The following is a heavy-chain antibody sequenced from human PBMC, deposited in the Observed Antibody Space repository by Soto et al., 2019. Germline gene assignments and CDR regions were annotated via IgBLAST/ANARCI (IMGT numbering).Heavy chain of an antibody. D-gene: IGHD3-22*01. V-gene: IGHV4-34*01. Sequence: SETLSLTCTVSGGSISGYYWSWLRQPPGKGLEWIGEIYHSGSTNYNPSIKSRVTISVDKSKNQFSLKLSSVTAADTAVYYCATLRGIVVVITDSDAFDIWGQGTMVTVSS. J-gene: IGHJ3*02. CDR3: ATLRGIVVVITDSDAFDI. CDR2: IYHSGST. CDR1: GGSISGYY.